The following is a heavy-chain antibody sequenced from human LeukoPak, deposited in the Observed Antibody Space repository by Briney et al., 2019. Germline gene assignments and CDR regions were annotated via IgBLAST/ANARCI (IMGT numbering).Heavy chain of an antibody. D-gene: IGHD6-13*01. CDR2: ISSNGGST. CDR1: GFTFSSYA. CDR3: VKGSGSGSSWYSHWFDP. J-gene: IGHJ5*02. V-gene: IGHV3-64D*09. Sequence: GGSLRLSCSASGFTFSSYAMHWVRQAPGKGLEYVSAISSNGGSTYYADSAKGRFTISRDNSKNTLYLQMSSLRAEDTAVYYCVKGSGSGSSWYSHWFDPWGQGTLVTVSS.